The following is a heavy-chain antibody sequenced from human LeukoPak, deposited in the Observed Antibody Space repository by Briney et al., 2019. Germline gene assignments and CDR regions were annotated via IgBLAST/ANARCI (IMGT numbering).Heavy chain of an antibody. D-gene: IGHD3-22*01. CDR3: ARDYYDSSGYYYDAFDI. CDR1: GYTFTSYG. Sequence: ASVKVSCKASGYTFTSYGISWVRQAPGQGLAWMGWINTYNGNTNYAQKLQGRVTMTTDTSTNTAYMELRGLRSDDTAVYYCARDYYDSSGYYYDAFDIWGQGTMVTVSS. J-gene: IGHJ3*02. CDR2: INTYNGNT. V-gene: IGHV1-18*01.